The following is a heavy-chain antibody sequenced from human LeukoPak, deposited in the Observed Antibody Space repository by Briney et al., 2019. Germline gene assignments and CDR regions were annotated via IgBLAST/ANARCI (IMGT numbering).Heavy chain of an antibody. J-gene: IGHJ5*02. Sequence: SETLSLTCTVSGGSISSYYWSWIRQPPGKGLEWSGYIYYSGSTNYNPSLKSRVTISVDTTKNQFSLKLSSVTAADTAVYYCARDIAVAGIGWFDPWGQGTLVTVSS. CDR2: IYYSGST. CDR3: ARDIAVAGIGWFDP. D-gene: IGHD6-19*01. CDR1: GGSISSYY. V-gene: IGHV4-59*01.